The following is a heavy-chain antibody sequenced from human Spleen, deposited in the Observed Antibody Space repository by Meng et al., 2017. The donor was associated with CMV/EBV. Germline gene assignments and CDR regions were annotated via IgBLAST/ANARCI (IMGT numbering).Heavy chain of an antibody. CDR3: ARDHYCSSTSCSRGAFDI. CDR2: IYYSGST. J-gene: IGHJ3*02. Sequence: LSCTVSGGPVTSGSYYWSWIRQPPGKGLEWIGYIYYSGSTNYNPSLKSRVTISVDTSKNQFSLKLSSVTAADTAVYYCARDHYCSSTSCSRGAFDIWGQGTMVTVSS. V-gene: IGHV4-61*01. CDR1: GGPVTSGSYY. D-gene: IGHD2-2*01.